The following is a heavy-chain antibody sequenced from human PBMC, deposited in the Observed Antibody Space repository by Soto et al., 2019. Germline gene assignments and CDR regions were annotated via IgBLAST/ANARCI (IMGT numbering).Heavy chain of an antibody. CDR3: ARLGSYDILTGYYGYFDY. D-gene: IGHD3-9*01. J-gene: IGHJ4*02. V-gene: IGHV5-51*01. Sequence: GESLKISCKGSGYSFTSYWIGWVRQMPGKGLEWMGIIYPGDSDTRYSPSFQGQVTISADKSISTAYLQWSSLKASDTAMYYCARLGSYDILTGYYGYFDYWGQGTLVTVSS. CDR1: GYSFTSYW. CDR2: IYPGDSDT.